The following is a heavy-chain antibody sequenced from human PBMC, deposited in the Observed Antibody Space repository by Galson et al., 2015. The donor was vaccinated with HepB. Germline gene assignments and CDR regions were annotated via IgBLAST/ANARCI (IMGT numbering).Heavy chain of an antibody. CDR2: IIPILGIA. CDR1: GGTFSSYT. Sequence: SVKVSCKASGGTFSSYTISWVRQAPGQGLEWMGRIIPILGIANYAQKFQGRVTITADKSTSTAYMELSSLRSEDTAVYYCARDYGGYDDSSGYPLGYWGQGTLVTVSS. J-gene: IGHJ4*02. D-gene: IGHD3-22*01. V-gene: IGHV1-69*04. CDR3: ARDYGGYDDSSGYPLGY.